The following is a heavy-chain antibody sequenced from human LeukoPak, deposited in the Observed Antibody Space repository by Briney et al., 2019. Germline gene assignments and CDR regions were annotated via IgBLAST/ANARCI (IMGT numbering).Heavy chain of an antibody. CDR3: VRVWYSSSCFDY. V-gene: IGHV4-30-4*08. J-gene: IGHJ4*02. CDR1: GGSISSGDYY. CDR2: IYYSGST. D-gene: IGHD6-13*01. Sequence: SQTLSLTCTVSGGSISSGDYYWSWIRQPPGKGLEWIGYIYYSGSTYYNPSLKSRVTISVDTSKNQFSLKLSSVTAADTAVYYCVRVWYSSSCFDYWGQGTLVTVSS.